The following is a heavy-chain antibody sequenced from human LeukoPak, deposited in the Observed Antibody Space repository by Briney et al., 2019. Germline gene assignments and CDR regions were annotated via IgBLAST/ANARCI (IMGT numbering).Heavy chain of an antibody. CDR3: AKRGVVIRVVLVGFHKEAYYFEP. J-gene: IGHJ4*02. V-gene: IGHV3-23*01. CDR2: VSDSGGST. Sequence: GGSLRLSCAGSGITLSNYGMSWVRQAPGKGLEWVAGVSDSGGSTKYADSVKGRFTISRDNPKNTLFLQMNSLRAEDTAVYFCAKRGVVIRVVLVGFHKEAYYFEPWGQGALVTVSS. D-gene: IGHD3/OR15-3a*01. CDR1: GITLSNYG.